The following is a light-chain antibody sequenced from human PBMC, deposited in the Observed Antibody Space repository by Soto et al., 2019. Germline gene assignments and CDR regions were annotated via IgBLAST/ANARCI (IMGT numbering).Light chain of an antibody. V-gene: IGLV1-44*01. CDR1: SSNIGSNT. J-gene: IGLJ3*02. Sequence: QSVLTQPPSASGTPGQRVTISCSGSSSNIGSNTVNWYQQLPGTAPKLLMYSNNQRPSGVPYRFSGSKSGTSASLAISGLQSEDAADYYGAAWDDSLNGWVFGGGTKLTVL. CDR3: AAWDDSLNGWV. CDR2: SNN.